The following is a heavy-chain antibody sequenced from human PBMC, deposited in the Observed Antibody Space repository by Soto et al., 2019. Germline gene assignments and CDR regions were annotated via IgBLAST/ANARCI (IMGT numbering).Heavy chain of an antibody. D-gene: IGHD6-19*01. CDR3: AKVRLAAWNWYFDL. CDR2: ISWNGGSV. Sequence: EAQLVESGGGLVQPGRSLRLSCAASGFTFDDYAMHWVRQAPGKGLEWVSGISWNGGSVAYGDSVRGRFTISRDNAKKSLSLQMNNLRPDDTALYYCAKVRLAAWNWYFDLWGRGTLVTVSS. V-gene: IGHV3-9*01. CDR1: GFTFDDYA. J-gene: IGHJ2*01.